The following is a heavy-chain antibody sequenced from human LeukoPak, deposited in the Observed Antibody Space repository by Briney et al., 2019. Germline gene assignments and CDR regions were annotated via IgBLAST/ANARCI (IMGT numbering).Heavy chain of an antibody. Sequence: PGGSLRLSCAASGFTFSDYYMSWIRQAPGKGLEWVSYISSSGNSISYADSVKGRFTISRDNAKNSLFLQMNSLRAEDTAVYYCARVLRYCSGGNCYSGGLGYMDVWGKGTTVTISS. D-gene: IGHD2-15*01. V-gene: IGHV3-11*01. CDR3: ARVLRYCSGGNCYSGGLGYMDV. J-gene: IGHJ6*03. CDR1: GFTFSDYY. CDR2: ISSSGNSI.